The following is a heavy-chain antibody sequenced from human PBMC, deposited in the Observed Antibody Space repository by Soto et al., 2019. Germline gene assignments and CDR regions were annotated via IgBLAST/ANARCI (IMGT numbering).Heavy chain of an antibody. D-gene: IGHD3-10*01. CDR3: AKDGSGVRGVIRNWFDP. CDR2: ISYDGSNK. V-gene: IGHV3-30-3*01. CDR1: GFTFSSYA. J-gene: IGHJ5*02. Sequence: VQLVESGGGVVQPGRSLRLSCAASGFTFSSYAMHWVRQAPGKGLEWVAVISYDGSNKYYADSVKGRFTISRDNSKNTLYLQMNSLRAEDTAVYYCAKDGSGVRGVIRNWFDPWGQGTLVTVSS.